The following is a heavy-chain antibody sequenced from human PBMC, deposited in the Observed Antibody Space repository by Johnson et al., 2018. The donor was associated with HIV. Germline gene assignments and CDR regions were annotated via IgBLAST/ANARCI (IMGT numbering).Heavy chain of an antibody. CDR3: AKDCRDCGTFDI. D-gene: IGHD2-21*02. CDR1: GFTFSSYD. V-gene: IGHV3-13*01. J-gene: IGHJ3*02. Sequence: EVQLVESGGGLVQPGGSLRLSCAASGFTFSSYDMHWVRQATGKGLEWVSAIGTAGDTYYPGSVKGRFTISRDNAKNSLYLQMNSLRVEDTALYYCAKDCRDCGTFDIWGQGTMVTVSS. CDR2: IGTAGDT.